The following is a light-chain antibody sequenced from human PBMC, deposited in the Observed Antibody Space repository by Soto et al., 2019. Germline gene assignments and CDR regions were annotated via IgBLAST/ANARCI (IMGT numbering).Light chain of an antibody. J-gene: IGKJ2*01. Sequence: EVVLTQSPGTLSLPPGESATLSCRASQSVTNKYLAWYQQKPGQGPRLLIFGSSDRATGIPARFSGSGSGTDFTLTISRLEPEDFAVYYCHQYGSSPPYTFGQGTKLEIK. CDR3: HQYGSSPPYT. CDR2: GSS. V-gene: IGKV3-20*01. CDR1: QSVTNKY.